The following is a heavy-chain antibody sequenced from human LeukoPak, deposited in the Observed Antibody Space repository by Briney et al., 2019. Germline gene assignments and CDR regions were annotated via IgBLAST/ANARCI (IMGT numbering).Heavy chain of an antibody. V-gene: IGHV4-34*01. J-gene: IGHJ4*02. Sequence: SETLSLTCSVYGGSFSGYYWSWIRQPPGKGLEWIGEINHSGSTNYNPSLKSRVIISVDTSKNQFSLKLSSVTAADTAVYYCARRDGDYEIDYWGQGTLVTVSS. CDR1: GGSFSGYY. CDR2: INHSGST. D-gene: IGHD4-17*01. CDR3: ARRDGDYEIDY.